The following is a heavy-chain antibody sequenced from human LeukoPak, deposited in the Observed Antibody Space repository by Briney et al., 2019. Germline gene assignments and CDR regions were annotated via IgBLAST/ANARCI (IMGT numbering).Heavy chain of an antibody. CDR3: AKDRSERDTVMGPADY. CDR1: GFTFSSYG. Sequence: PGRSLRLSCAASGFTFSSYGMHWVRQAPGKGLEWVAVISYDGSNKYYADSVKGRFTISRDNSKNTLYLQMNSLRAEDTAVYYCAKDRSERDTVMGPADYWGQGTLVTVSS. J-gene: IGHJ4*02. CDR2: ISYDGSNK. D-gene: IGHD5-18*01. V-gene: IGHV3-30*18.